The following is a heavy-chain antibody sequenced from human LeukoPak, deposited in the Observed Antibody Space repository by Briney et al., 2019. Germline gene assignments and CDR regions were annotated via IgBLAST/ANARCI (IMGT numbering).Heavy chain of an antibody. CDR3: ARHDRPSGYCSSTSCQRAFDI. CDR1: GYSISSGYY. J-gene: IGHJ3*02. Sequence: SETLSLTCAVSGYSISSGYYWGWIRQPPGKGLEWIGSIYYSGSTYYNPSLKSRVTISVDTSKNQFSLKLSSVTAADTAVYYCARHDRPSGYCSSTSCQRAFDIWGQGTMVTVSS. V-gene: IGHV4-38-2*01. D-gene: IGHD2-2*01. CDR2: IYYSGST.